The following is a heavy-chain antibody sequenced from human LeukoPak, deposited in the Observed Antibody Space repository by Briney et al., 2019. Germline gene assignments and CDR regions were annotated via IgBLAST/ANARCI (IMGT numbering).Heavy chain of an antibody. D-gene: IGHD3-16*02. V-gene: IGHV3-23*01. CDR3: AKDQGDYDYVWGSYRTPFDY. J-gene: IGHJ4*02. Sequence: GVSLRLSCSASGFTCSNYAMSWVRHAPGQGREWVSTISGSGGSTYYADSVKGRFTISRDNSKNTLYLQMNSLRAEDTAVYSCAKDQGDYDYVWGSYRTPFDYWGQGTLVTVSS. CDR2: ISGSGGST. CDR1: GFTCSNYA.